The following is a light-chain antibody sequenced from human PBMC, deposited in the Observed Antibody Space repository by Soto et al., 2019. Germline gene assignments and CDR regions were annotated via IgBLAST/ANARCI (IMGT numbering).Light chain of an antibody. Sequence: QCALTQPASVSGSPGQPITISCTRTSSDVGANNYVSWYQHHPGKAPKLLIYEVSNRPSGVSSRFSGSKSGNTASLTISGLQAEDEADYYCSSYINSITFVVFGGGTKLTVL. J-gene: IGLJ2*01. CDR3: SSYINSITFVV. V-gene: IGLV2-14*01. CDR2: EVS. CDR1: SSDVGANNY.